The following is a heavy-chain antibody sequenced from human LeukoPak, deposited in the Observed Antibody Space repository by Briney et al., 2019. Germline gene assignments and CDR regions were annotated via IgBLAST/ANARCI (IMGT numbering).Heavy chain of an antibody. Sequence: ASVKVSCKASVYTFTRYYMHWVRQAPGQGVAGMGIIDPSGGSKSYAQNFQGGVTMTRDATTSTVYLELSSLRSEDTAVYYCARDFGEMPNYWGQGTLVTVSS. CDR2: IDPSGGSK. CDR1: VYTFTRYY. V-gene: IGHV1-46*01. D-gene: IGHD5-24*01. J-gene: IGHJ4*02. CDR3: ARDFGEMPNY.